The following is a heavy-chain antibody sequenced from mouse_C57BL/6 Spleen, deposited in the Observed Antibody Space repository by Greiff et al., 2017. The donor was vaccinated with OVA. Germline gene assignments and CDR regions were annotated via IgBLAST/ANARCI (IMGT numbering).Heavy chain of an antibody. J-gene: IGHJ3*01. CDR1: GFTFSSYT. CDR3: ARQIYYDYDGFAY. D-gene: IGHD2-4*01. Sequence: EVMLVESGGGLVKPGGSLKLSCAASGFTFSSYTMSWVRQTPEKRLEWVATISGGGGNTYYPDSVKGRFTISRDNAKNTLYLQMSSLRSEDTALYYCARQIYYDYDGFAYWGQGTLVTVSA. V-gene: IGHV5-9*01. CDR2: ISGGGGNT.